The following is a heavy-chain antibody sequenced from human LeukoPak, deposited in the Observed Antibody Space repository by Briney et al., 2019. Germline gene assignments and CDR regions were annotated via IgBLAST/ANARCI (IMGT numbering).Heavy chain of an antibody. D-gene: IGHD2-21*01. CDR1: GYTFISYG. Sequence: ASVKVSCKTSGYTFISYGISWVRQAAGQGLEWMGWMNPDSGNTGYAQKFQGRLTMTRDTSINTAYMELSSLRSEDTAVYYCARAYCGGDCYYYFDYWGQGTLVTVSS. J-gene: IGHJ4*02. V-gene: IGHV1-8*01. CDR2: MNPDSGNT. CDR3: ARAYCGGDCYYYFDY.